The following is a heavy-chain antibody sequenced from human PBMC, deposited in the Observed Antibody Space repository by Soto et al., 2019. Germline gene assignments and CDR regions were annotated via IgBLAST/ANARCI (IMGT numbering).Heavy chain of an antibody. CDR2: INHSGST. CDR1: GGSFSSYY. V-gene: IGHV4-34*01. CDR3: ARSSPSITMIVVVIRGAFDI. Sequence: SETLSLTCAVYGGSFSSYYWSWIRQPPGKGLEWIGEINHSGSTNYNPSLKSRVTISVDTSKNQFPLKLSSVTAADTAVYYCARSSPSITMIVVVIRGAFDIWGQGTMVTVSS. D-gene: IGHD3-22*01. J-gene: IGHJ3*02.